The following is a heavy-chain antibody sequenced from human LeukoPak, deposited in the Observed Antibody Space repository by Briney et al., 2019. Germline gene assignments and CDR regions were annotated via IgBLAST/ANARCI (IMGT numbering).Heavy chain of an antibody. Sequence: GGSLRLSCAASGFTFSDYYMSWIRQAPGKGLEWVSYISSSSSYTNYADSVKGRFTISRDNAKNSLYLQMNSLRAEDTAVYYCASVTMVRGVMRSGGPYYFDYWGQGTLVTVSS. J-gene: IGHJ4*02. CDR3: ASVTMVRGVMRSGGPYYFDY. V-gene: IGHV3-11*06. CDR1: GFTFSDYY. D-gene: IGHD3-10*01. CDR2: ISSSSSYT.